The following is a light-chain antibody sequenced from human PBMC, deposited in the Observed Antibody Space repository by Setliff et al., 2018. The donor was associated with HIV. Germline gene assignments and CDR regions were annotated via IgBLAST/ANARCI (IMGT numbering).Light chain of an antibody. CDR2: DVN. Sequence: QSALAQPASVSGSPGQPITISCTGTSSDVGTYNFVSWYQQHPGKAPKLLIYDVNNRPSGVSNRFSGSKSGNTASLTISGLQAEDEAAYHCSSYTSTTPLYVFGTGTKVTVL. CDR1: SSDVGTYNF. CDR3: SSYTSTTPLYV. V-gene: IGLV2-14*03. J-gene: IGLJ1*01.